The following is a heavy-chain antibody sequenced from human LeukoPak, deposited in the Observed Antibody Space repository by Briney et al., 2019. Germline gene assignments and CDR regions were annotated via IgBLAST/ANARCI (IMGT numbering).Heavy chain of an antibody. D-gene: IGHD2-2*01. CDR3: ATLRGSSSAVFDY. J-gene: IGHJ4*02. V-gene: IGHV4-59*08. Sequence: PSETLSLTCTVSGASISSDYWSWLRQPPGKGLEWIGYIHYSGRTNYNPSLKSRITISVDTSKTQFSLKLSSVTAADTAVYYCATLRGSSSAVFDYWGQGTLVTVSS. CDR2: IHYSGRT. CDR1: GASISSDY.